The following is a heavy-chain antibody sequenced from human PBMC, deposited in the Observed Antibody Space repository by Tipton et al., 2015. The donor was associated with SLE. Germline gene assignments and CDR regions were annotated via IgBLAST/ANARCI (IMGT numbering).Heavy chain of an antibody. CDR1: GYSISSDYY. Sequence: TLSLTCTVSGYSISSDYYWGWIRQPPGKGLEWIGSIYHSGSTHYNPSLKSRVTISVDRSKNQFSLKLSSVTAADTAVYYCARGGYYDSSGYFDYWGQGTLVTVSS. V-gene: IGHV4-38-2*02. CDR2: IYHSGST. D-gene: IGHD3-22*01. J-gene: IGHJ4*02. CDR3: ARGGYYDSSGYFDY.